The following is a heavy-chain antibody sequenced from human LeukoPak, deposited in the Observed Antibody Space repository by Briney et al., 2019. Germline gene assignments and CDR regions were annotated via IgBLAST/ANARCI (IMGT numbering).Heavy chain of an antibody. D-gene: IGHD5-12*01. CDR1: GFTFSSYA. Sequence: GGSLRLSCAASGFTFSSYALSWVRQAPGKGLEWVSAISGSGGSTYYADSVRGRFTISRDNSKNTLYLQMNSLRAEDTAVYYCAKLSGYDYYFDYWGQGTLVTVSS. V-gene: IGHV3-23*01. CDR2: ISGSGGST. CDR3: AKLSGYDYYFDY. J-gene: IGHJ4*02.